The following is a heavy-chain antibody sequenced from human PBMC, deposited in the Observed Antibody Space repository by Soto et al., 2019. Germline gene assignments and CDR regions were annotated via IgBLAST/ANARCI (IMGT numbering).Heavy chain of an antibody. CDR3: ARDDVLCDGGRCYAVPLDV. D-gene: IGHD2-15*01. CDR1: GFTVSSKY. J-gene: IGHJ6*03. V-gene: IGHV3-66*01. CDR2: IQSGGPT. Sequence: GGSLRLSCAASGFTVSSKYMSWVRQAPGKGLEWVSLIQSGGPTYYADSVKGRFTISRDTSENTLHLQMDSLRAEDTAVYYCARDDVLCDGGRCYAVPLDVWGKGNTVTVSS.